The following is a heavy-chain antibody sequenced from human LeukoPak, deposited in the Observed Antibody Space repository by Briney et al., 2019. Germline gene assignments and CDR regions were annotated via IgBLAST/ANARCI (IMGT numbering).Heavy chain of an antibody. D-gene: IGHD2-15*01. CDR3: ARVPYCSGGSCYSPYYYYYMDV. J-gene: IGHJ6*03. V-gene: IGHV3-21*01. CDR1: GFTFSSYW. Sequence: GGSLRLSCAASGFTFSSYWMSWVRQAPGKGLEWVSSISSSSSYIYYAVSVKGRFTISRDNAKNSLYLQMNSLRAEDTAVYYCARVPYCSGGSCYSPYYYYYMDVWGKGTTVTVSS. CDR2: ISSSSSYI.